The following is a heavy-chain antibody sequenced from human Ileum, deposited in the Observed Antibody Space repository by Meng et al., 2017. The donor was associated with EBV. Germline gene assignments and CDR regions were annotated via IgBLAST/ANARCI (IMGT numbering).Heavy chain of an antibody. Sequence: EVLLVESGGGLIQAGGSLRLSCAASGFTTSSTSMSWVRQAPGKGLEWVSVFYSAGTTYYADSVRGRFTISRDNSKNTLYLQMNSLRAEDTAVYYCASQAPGYRSGWGLWGQGTLVTVSS. V-gene: IGHV3-53*01. CDR3: ASQAPGYRSGWGL. J-gene: IGHJ4*02. CDR1: GFTTSSTS. CDR2: FYSAGTT. D-gene: IGHD6-19*01.